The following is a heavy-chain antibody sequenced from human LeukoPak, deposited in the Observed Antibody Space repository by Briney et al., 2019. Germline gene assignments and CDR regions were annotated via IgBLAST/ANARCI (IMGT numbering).Heavy chain of an antibody. CDR1: GGSISSGSYY. D-gene: IGHD3-3*01. CDR3: ARERLEFWSGYYIRWFVP. CDR2: IYTSGRT. J-gene: IGHJ5*02. V-gene: IGHV4-61*02. Sequence: KPSETLSLTCTVSGGSISSGSYYGSWIRRPAGKGRVWIVWIYTSGRTNYNPCLKSRATISVDTSKNQFYLKLSSVTAADTAVYYGARERLEFWSGYYIRWFVPWGQGTLVTVSS.